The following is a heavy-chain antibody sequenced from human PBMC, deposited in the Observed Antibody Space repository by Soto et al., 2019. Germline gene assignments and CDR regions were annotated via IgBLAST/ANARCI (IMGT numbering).Heavy chain of an antibody. V-gene: IGHV4-59*01. CDR3: ARADGSGSYSKAPQFDY. J-gene: IGHJ4*02. D-gene: IGHD3-10*01. Sequence: SETLSLSCTVSGGSISSYYWSWIRQPPGKGLEWIGYIYYSGSTNYNPSLKSRVTISVDTSKNQFSLKLSSVTAADTAVYYCARADGSGSYSKAPQFDYWGQGTLVTVSS. CDR1: GGSISSYY. CDR2: IYYSGST.